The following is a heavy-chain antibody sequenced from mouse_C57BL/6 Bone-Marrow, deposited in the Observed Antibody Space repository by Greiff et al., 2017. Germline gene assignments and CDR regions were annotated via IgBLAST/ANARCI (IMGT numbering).Heavy chain of an antibody. Sequence: VQLQQSGPELVKPGASVKISCKASGYTFTDYYMNWVKQSHGKSLEWIGDINPNNGGTSYNQKFKGKATLTVDKSSSTAYMELRSLTSEDSAVYNCASDDSAGLYWGQGTTLTDSP. CDR2: INPNNGGT. CDR1: GYTFTDYY. D-gene: IGHD2-4*01. J-gene: IGHJ2*01. CDR3: ASDDSAGLY. V-gene: IGHV1-26*01.